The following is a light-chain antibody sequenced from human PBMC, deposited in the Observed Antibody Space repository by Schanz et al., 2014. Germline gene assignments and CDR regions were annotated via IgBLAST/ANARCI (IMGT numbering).Light chain of an antibody. CDR2: AAS. CDR3: QQSFSTPYT. J-gene: IGKJ2*01. CDR1: QSISSY. Sequence: DIQMTQSPSSLSASVGDRVTITCRARQSISSYLNWYQQKPGKAPKLLIYAASSLQSGVPSRFSGSGSGTDFTLTISSLQPEDFATYYCQQSFSTPYTFGQGTKLDIK. V-gene: IGKV1-39*01.